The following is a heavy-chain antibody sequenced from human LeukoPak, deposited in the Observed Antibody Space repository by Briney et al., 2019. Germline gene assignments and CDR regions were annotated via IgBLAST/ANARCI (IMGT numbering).Heavy chain of an antibody. CDR2: ISYDGSNK. CDR1: GFTFSSYG. V-gene: IGHV3-30*18. CDR3: AKGLDIVVPYYAMDV. J-gene: IGHJ6*02. Sequence: GGSLRLSCAASGFTFSSYGMHWVRQAPGKGLEWVAVISYDGSNKYYADSVEGRFTISRDNSKNTLYLQMNSLRAEDTAVYYCAKGLDIVVPYYAMDVWGQGTTVTVSS. D-gene: IGHD2-2*01.